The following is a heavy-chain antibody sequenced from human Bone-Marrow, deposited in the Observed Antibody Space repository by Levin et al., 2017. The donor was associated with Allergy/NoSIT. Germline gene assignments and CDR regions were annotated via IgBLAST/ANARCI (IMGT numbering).Heavy chain of an antibody. CDR2: IYYSGST. V-gene: IGHV4-59*08. D-gene: IGHD2-2*01. CDR1: GGSISSYY. CDR3: ARTYCSSTSCYFGGDNNWFDP. J-gene: IGHJ5*02. Sequence: SETLSLTCTVSGGSISSYYWSWIRQPPGKGLEWIGYIYYSGSTNYNPSLKSRVTISVDTSKNQFSLKLSSVTAADTAVYYCARTYCSSTSCYFGGDNNWFDPWGQGTLVTVSS.